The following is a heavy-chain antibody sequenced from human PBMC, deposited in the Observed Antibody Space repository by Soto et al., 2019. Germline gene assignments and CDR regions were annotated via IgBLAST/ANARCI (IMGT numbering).Heavy chain of an antibody. CDR3: ARDRDSSYFPPPYYFDS. CDR2: ISYDGSKT. Sequence: LRLSCAASAFTFRSYTMHWVRQAPGKGLEWVATISYDGSKTNYADSVRGRFTISRDNPKSTLFLQMDSLRPEDTAVYSCARDRDSSYFPPPYYFDSWGQGTLVTVSS. V-gene: IGHV3-30*04. J-gene: IGHJ4*02. D-gene: IGHD4-4*01. CDR1: AFTFRSYT.